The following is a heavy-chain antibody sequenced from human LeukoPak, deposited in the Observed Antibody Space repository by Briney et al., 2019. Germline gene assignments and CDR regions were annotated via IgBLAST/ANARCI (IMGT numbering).Heavy chain of an antibody. D-gene: IGHD3-10*01. CDR3: RITMVRGVISRDYYYYGMDV. Sequence: ASVKVSFKASGYAFTDYYIHWVRQAPGQGLEWMGWINPNSGGTNYAQKFQGRGTMTRDPSISTAYMELSRLRSDDTAVYYCRITMVRGVISRDYYYYGMDVWGQGTTVTVSS. CDR2: INPNSGGT. V-gene: IGHV1-2*02. CDR1: GYAFTDYY. J-gene: IGHJ6*02.